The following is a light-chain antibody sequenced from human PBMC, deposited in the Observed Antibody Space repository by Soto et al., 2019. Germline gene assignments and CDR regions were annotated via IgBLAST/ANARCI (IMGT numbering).Light chain of an antibody. V-gene: IGKV4-1*01. Sequence: DIVMTQSPDSLAVSLGERATINCKSSQSVIHTSNNKSYLAWYLQKAGQPPELLLYWASARDSGVTDRFSGSGSGTDFTLTISSLQAEDVAVYYCQQYYSTPRTFGQGTKVEI. CDR1: QSVIHTSNNKSY. CDR2: WAS. CDR3: QQYYSTPRT. J-gene: IGKJ2*01.